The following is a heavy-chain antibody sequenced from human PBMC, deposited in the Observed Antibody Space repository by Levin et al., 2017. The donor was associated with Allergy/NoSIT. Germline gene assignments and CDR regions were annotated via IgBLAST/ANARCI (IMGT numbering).Heavy chain of an antibody. Sequence: ASVKVSCKASGYTFTSYAMNWVRQAPGQGLEWMGWINTNTGNPTYAQGFTGRFVFSLDTSVSTAYLQISSLKAEDTAVYYCAREGYNWNFSPYYFDYWGQGTLVTVSS. D-gene: IGHD1-7*01. CDR1: GYTFTSYA. J-gene: IGHJ4*02. CDR3: AREGYNWNFSPYYFDY. V-gene: IGHV7-4-1*02. CDR2: INTNTGNP.